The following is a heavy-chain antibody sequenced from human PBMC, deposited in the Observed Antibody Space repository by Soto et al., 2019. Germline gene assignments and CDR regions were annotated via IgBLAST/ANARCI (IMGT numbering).Heavy chain of an antibody. D-gene: IGHD5-18*01. CDR2: ISYEGSNK. J-gene: IGHJ4*02. V-gene: IGHV3-30-3*01. CDR1: GFTSSSYA. Sequence: QVELKESGGGVVQPGRSLRLSCAASGFTSSSYAMHWVRQARGKGLEWVAVISYEGSNKYYADSVKGRFIISRDNSKSTLYLQMNSLRTEDTAVYYCASEWKHDGLDYWCQGTLVTVSS. CDR3: ASEWKHDGLDY.